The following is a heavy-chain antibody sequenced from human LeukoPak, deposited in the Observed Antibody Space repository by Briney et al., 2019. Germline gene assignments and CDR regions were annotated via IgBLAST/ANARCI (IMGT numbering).Heavy chain of an antibody. V-gene: IGHV3-33*01. CDR2: IWYDGSNK. CDR1: GFTFSSYG. D-gene: IGHD6-19*01. J-gene: IGHJ4*02. Sequence: GRSLRLSCAASGFTFSSYGMHWVRQAPGKGLEWVAVIWYDGSNKYYAGSVKGRFTISRDNSKNTLYLQMNSLRAEDTAVYYCARDAGRGSGAGYWGQGTLVTVSS. CDR3: ARDAGRGSGAGY.